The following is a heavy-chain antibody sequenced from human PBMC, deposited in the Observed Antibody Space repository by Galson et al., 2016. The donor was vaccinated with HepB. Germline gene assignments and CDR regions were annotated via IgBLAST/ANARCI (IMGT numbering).Heavy chain of an antibody. CDR3: ARSGSYYIFDF. CDR2: IYGSGST. J-gene: IGHJ4*02. V-gene: IGHV4-59*01. D-gene: IGHD1-26*01. Sequence: ETLSLTCSVSGGSITDYRWSWIRQPPGKGLEWIGYIYGSGSTNYDPSLKGRVTLSVDTSKNQFSLKLSSVTAADTAVYYCARSGSYYIFDFWGQGTLVTVSS. CDR1: GGSITDYR.